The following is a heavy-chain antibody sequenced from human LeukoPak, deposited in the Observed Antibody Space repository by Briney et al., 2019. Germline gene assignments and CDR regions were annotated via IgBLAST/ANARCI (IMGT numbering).Heavy chain of an antibody. CDR1: GFTFSSYS. V-gene: IGHV3-21*01. J-gene: IGHJ3*02. CDR2: ISSSSSYI. Sequence: GGSLRLSCAASGFTFSSYSMNWVRQAPGEGLEWVSSISSSSSYIYYADSVKGRFTISRDNAKNSLYLQMNSLRAEDTAVYYCVGSGSYYHDAFDIWGQGTMVTVSS. D-gene: IGHD3-10*01. CDR3: VGSGSYYHDAFDI.